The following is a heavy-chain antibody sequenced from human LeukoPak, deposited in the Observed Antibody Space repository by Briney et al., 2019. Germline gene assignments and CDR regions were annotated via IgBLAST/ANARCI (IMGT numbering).Heavy chain of an antibody. J-gene: IGHJ5*01. CDR3: ANSGYSSGWFDY. Sequence: SVKVSCKASGGTFCSYAISWVRQAPGQGLEWMGGIIPIFGTANYAQKFQGRVTITTDESTSTAYMELSSLRSEDTAVYYCANSGYSSGWFDYWGQGTLVTVSS. CDR2: IIPIFGTA. D-gene: IGHD6-19*01. CDR1: GGTFCSYA. V-gene: IGHV1-69*05.